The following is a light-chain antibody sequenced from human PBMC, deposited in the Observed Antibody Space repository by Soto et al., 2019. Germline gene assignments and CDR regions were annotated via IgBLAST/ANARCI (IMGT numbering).Light chain of an antibody. J-gene: IGLJ3*02. Sequence: QSALTQPRSVSGSPGQSVTVSCTGTSSDIGTYNYVSWYQQHPGKVPQLMIYDVNKRPSGVPDRFSGSKSGNTASLTISGLQAEDEADYFCCSYAGNYAFWVFGGGTKLTVL. CDR1: SSDIGTYNY. CDR2: DVN. CDR3: CSYAGNYAFWV. V-gene: IGLV2-11*01.